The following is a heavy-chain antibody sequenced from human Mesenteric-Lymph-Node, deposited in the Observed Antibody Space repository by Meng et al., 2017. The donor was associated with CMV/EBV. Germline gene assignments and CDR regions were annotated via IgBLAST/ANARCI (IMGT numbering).Heavy chain of an antibody. CDR2: IKEDGSEK. CDR1: GFTFSNYW. CDR3: ARKDSSGYYYSDY. D-gene: IGHD3-22*01. J-gene: IGHJ4*02. V-gene: IGHV3-7*01. Sequence: GESLKISCAASGFTFSNYWMTWVRQAPGKGLEWVANIKEDGSEKYYVDSVKGRFTISRDNAKNTLYLQMNRLRAEDTAVYYCARKDSSGYYYSDYWGQGTLVTVSS.